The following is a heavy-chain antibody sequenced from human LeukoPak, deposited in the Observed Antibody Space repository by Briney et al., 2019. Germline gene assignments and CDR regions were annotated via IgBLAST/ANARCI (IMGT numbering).Heavy chain of an antibody. J-gene: IGHJ6*02. CDR2: ISYDGSNK. CDR3: AKDLSYCGGDCPYGMDV. Sequence: PGGSLRLSCAASGFTFSSYGMHWVRQAPGKGLEWVAVISYDGSNKYYADSVKGRFTISRDNSKNTLYLQMNSLRAEDTAVYYCAKDLSYCGGDCPYGMDVWGQGTTVTVSS. D-gene: IGHD2-21*02. V-gene: IGHV3-30*18. CDR1: GFTFSSYG.